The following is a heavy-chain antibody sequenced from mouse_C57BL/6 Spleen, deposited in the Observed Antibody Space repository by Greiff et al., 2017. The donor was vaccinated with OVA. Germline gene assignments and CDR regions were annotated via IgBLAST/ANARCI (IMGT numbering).Heavy chain of an antibody. V-gene: IGHV1-64*01. J-gene: IGHJ3*01. CDR1: GYTFTSYW. CDR2: IHPNSGST. Sequence: VQLQQSGAELVKPGASVKLSCKASGYTFTSYWMHWVKQRPGQGLEWIGMIHPNSGSTNYNEKFKSKATLTVDKSSSTAYMQLSSLTSEDSAVYYCASGSYSAWFAYWGQGTLVTVSA. CDR3: ASGSYSAWFAY. D-gene: IGHD1-1*02.